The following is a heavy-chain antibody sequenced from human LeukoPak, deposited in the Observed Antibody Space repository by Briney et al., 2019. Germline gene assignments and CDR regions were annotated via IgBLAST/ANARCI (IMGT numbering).Heavy chain of an antibody. CDR2: VYYSGST. V-gene: IGHV4-59*01. Sequence: SETLSLTCTVSGVSFEHFYWSWIRQSPGKGLEWIGYVYYSGSTDYSPSLKSRLTISADTSKNQISLKLSSVTAADTAIYYCASHRRSHGSEYWGQGTLVTVSS. CDR3: ASHRRSHGSEY. J-gene: IGHJ4*02. CDR1: GVSFEHFY. D-gene: IGHD3-10*01.